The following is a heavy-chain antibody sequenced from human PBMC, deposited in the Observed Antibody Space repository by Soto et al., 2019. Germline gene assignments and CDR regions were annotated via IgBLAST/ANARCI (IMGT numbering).Heavy chain of an antibody. J-gene: IGHJ4*02. CDR2: ISGSGGST. V-gene: IGHV3-23*01. Sequence: GGSLRLSCAASGFTFSSYAMSWVRQAPGKGLEWVSAISGSGGSTYYADSVKGRFTISRDNSKNTLYLQMNSLRAEDTAVYYCAALQYYYDSSGYQQDYWGQGTLVTVSS. CDR1: GFTFSSYA. CDR3: AALQYYYDSSGYQQDY. D-gene: IGHD3-22*01.